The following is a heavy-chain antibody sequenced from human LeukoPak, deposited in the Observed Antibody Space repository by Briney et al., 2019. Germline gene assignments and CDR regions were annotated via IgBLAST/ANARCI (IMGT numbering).Heavy chain of an antibody. CDR1: GFTFSDYY. CDR3: AKVRGYSYANEYHFDH. J-gene: IGHJ4*02. CDR2: ISSSGSTI. Sequence: GGSLRLSCAASGFTFSDYYMSWIRQAPGKGLEWVSYISSSGSTIYYADSVKGRFTISRGNAKNSLYLQMNSLRAEDTAVFYCAKVRGYSYANEYHFDHWGQGTLVTVSS. D-gene: IGHD5-18*01. V-gene: IGHV3-11*01.